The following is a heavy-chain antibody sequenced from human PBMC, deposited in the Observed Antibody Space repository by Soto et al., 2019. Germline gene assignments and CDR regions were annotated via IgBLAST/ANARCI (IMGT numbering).Heavy chain of an antibody. V-gene: IGHV3-30*18. CDR1: GFTFSIFG. CDR2: TSYTGTTT. CDR3: AKEGPGSFDLPPDS. D-gene: IGHD1-26*01. J-gene: IGHJ4*02. Sequence: QVQLVESGGGVAQPGRSLRLSCEASGFTFSIFGMHWVRQAPGKGLEWVAVTSYTGTTTHYADSVKGRFTISRDNSKNTLYLQMNSLNAEDTAVYYCAKEGPGSFDLPPDSWGQGTLVTVSS.